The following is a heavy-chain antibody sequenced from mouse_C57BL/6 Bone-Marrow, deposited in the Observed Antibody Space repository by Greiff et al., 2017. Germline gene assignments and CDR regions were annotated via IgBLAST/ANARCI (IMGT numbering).Heavy chain of an antibody. J-gene: IGHJ2*01. CDR3: TTYLYCPFDY. D-gene: IGHD1-1*01. CDR1: GFNINDDY. CDR2: IDPENGAT. V-gene: IGHV14-4*01. Sequence: VQLQQSGAELVRPGASVKLSCTASGFNINDDYMHWVKQRPEQGLEWIGWIDPENGATEYASKFQGKATITADTSSNTAYLQLSSLTSEDTAVYYYTTYLYCPFDYWGQGTTLTVSS.